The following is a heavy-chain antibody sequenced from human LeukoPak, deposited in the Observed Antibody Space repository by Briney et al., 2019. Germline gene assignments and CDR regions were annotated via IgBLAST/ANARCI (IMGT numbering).Heavy chain of an antibody. D-gene: IGHD1-26*01. V-gene: IGHV1-8*01. CDR2: MNPNTGDT. CDR3: TRGSPSGSSRDY. Sequence: GASVRVSCKASGYTFTGYDINWVRQATGQGLEWMGWMNPNTGDTGYAQKFQGRVTMTRNSSIDTAYVELSGLRSEDTAVYYCTRGSPSGSSRDYWGQGTLLTVSS. CDR1: GYTFTGYD. J-gene: IGHJ4*02.